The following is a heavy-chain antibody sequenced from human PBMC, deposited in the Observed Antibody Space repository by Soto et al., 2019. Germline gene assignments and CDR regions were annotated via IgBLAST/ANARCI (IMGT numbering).Heavy chain of an antibody. J-gene: IGHJ4*02. V-gene: IGHV3-30*18. Sequence: GRSLRLSCAASGFTFSSYGMHWVRQAPGKGLEWVAVISYDGSNKYYADSVKGRFTISRDNSKNTLYLQMNSLRAEDTAVYYCAKVWDLVGANGYFDYWGQGTLVTLSS. CDR1: GFTFSSYG. CDR3: AKVWDLVGANGYFDY. D-gene: IGHD1-26*01. CDR2: ISYDGSNK.